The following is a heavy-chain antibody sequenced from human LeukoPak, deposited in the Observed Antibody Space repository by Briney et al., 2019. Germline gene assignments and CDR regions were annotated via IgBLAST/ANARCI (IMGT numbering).Heavy chain of an antibody. CDR1: GFTFSNAW. CDR2: IKRKTDGGTT. V-gene: IGHV3-15*01. J-gene: IGHJ4*02. Sequence: GSLRLSCAASGFTFSNAWMSWVRQAPGKGLEWVGRIKRKTDGGTTDYAAPVKGRFAISRDDSKNTLYLQMNSLKTEDTAVYYCTTDVEPWIQLLMDYWGQGTLVTVSS. D-gene: IGHD5-18*01. CDR3: TTDVEPWIQLLMDY.